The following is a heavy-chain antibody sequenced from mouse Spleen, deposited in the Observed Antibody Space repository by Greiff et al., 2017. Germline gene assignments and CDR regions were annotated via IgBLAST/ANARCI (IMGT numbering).Heavy chain of an antibody. CDR3: ARKGKSYYRYADLDY. D-gene: IGHD2-14*01. J-gene: IGHJ2*01. CDR2: INPNNGGT. Sequence: EVQLHQSGPELVKPGASVKISCKASGYTFTDYYMNWVKQSHGKSLEWIGDINPNNGGTSYNQKFKGKATLTVDKSSSTAYMELRSLTSEDTAVYYCARKGKSYYRYADLDYWGQGTTLTVSS. CDR1: GYTFTDYY. V-gene: IGHV1-26*01.